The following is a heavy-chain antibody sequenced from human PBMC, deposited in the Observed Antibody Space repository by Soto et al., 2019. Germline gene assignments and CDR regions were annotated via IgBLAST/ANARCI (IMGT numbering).Heavy chain of an antibody. D-gene: IGHD1-7*01. J-gene: IGHJ4*02. Sequence: ASETLSLTCAVSGYYVSSGYYRGWIRQPPGKGLEWIASIYHSGHTYYNPSPESRVTISVDTSKNHFSLKLRSVTAADTAVYYCARARIVVTGTIVDYWGQGMLVTVSS. V-gene: IGHV4-38-2*01. CDR2: IYHSGHT. CDR3: ARARIVVTGTIVDY. CDR1: GYYVSSGYY.